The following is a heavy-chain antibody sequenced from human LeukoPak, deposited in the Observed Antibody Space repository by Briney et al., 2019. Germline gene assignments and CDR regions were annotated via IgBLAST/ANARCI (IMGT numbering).Heavy chain of an antibody. J-gene: IGHJ4*02. V-gene: IGHV3-74*01. CDR1: GFIFSHYY. CDR2: IRSDGGNI. D-gene: IGHD2-21*02. CDR3: VREYPDCGGDCLAY. Sequence: GGSLRLSCAASGFIFSHYYMHWVRQAPGKGLVWVSRIRSDGGNIGYAYSVKGRFTISRDNAKNTLYLQMNSLRGEDTAVYYCVREYPDCGGDCLAYWGQGTLVTVSS.